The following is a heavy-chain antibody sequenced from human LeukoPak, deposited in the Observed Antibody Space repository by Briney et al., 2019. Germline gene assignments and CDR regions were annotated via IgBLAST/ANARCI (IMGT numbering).Heavy chain of an antibody. CDR3: ARVYGAHRYYYGSGSYHMDV. Sequence: GGSLRLSCAASGFTFSSYWMSWVRQAPGKGLEWVANIKQDGSEKYYVDSVKGRFTISRDNAKNSLYLQMNSLRAEDTAVYYCARVYGAHRYYYGSGSYHMDVWGKGTTVTVSS. D-gene: IGHD3-10*01. CDR1: GFTFSSYW. J-gene: IGHJ6*03. V-gene: IGHV3-7*01. CDR2: IKQDGSEK.